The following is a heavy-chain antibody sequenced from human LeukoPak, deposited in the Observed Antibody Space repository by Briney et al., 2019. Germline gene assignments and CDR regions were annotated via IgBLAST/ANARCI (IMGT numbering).Heavy chain of an antibody. J-gene: IGHJ1*01. CDR2: IYYSGST. CDR1: GGSISSNY. Sequence: SETLSLTCTVSGGSISSNYWSWIRQPPGKGLEWIGYIYYSGSTNYNPSLKSRVTISVDTSKNQFSLKLSSVTAADTAVYYCARQETYYYDSSGYYQYFQHWGQGTLVTVSS. V-gene: IGHV4-59*08. D-gene: IGHD3-22*01. CDR3: ARQETYYYDSSGYYQYFQH.